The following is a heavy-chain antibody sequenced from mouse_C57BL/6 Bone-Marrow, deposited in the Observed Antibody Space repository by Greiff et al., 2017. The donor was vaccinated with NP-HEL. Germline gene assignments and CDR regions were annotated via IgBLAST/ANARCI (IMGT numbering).Heavy chain of an antibody. Sequence: EVQLQESEGGLVQPGSSMKLSCTASGFTFSDYYMAWVRQVPEKGLEWVANINYDGSSTYYLDSLKSRFIISRDNAKNILYMQMSSLKSEDTATYYCARRGFTTVVAPWWYFDVWGTGTTVTVSS. J-gene: IGHJ1*03. D-gene: IGHD1-1*01. CDR1: GFTFSDYY. CDR3: ARRGFTTVVAPWWYFDV. V-gene: IGHV5-16*01. CDR2: INYDGSST.